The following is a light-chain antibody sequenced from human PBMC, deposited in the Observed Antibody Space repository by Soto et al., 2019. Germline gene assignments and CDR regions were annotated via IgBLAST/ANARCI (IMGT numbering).Light chain of an antibody. CDR3: QQYFGTPWT. V-gene: IGKV4-1*01. CDR1: LSVLFRPNNKNY. CDR2: CAS. Sequence: DIVMTQSPDSLAVSLGERATINCKSSLSVLFRPNNKNYLAWYQQKPGQPPKLLIYCASTRESGIPDRFSGSGSGTDFTLTISNLQAEGVAVYSCQQYFGTPWTFGQGTKVEVK. J-gene: IGKJ1*01.